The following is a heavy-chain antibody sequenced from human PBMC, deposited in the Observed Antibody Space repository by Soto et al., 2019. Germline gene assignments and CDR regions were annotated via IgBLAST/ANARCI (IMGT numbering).Heavy chain of an antibody. CDR1: SGSVATGGGFY. Sequence: QVQLQESGPGLVKPSQTLSLTCSVSSGSVATGGGFYWAWIRQHPGKGLEWIGHVHSSGSTYYNPSLRSRAIISADTSKNQFSLNLTSVTAADTAVYYCVKDSESSGYLTHLDYWGQGTLVTVSS. J-gene: IGHJ4*02. CDR3: VKDSESSGYLTHLDY. CDR2: VHSSGST. D-gene: IGHD3-22*01. V-gene: IGHV4-31*03.